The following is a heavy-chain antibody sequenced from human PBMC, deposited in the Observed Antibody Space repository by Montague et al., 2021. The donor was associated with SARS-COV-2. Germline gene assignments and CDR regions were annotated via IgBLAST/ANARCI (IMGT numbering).Heavy chain of an antibody. V-gene: IGHV3-30-3*01. J-gene: IGHJ4*02. CDR3: AREPLAAAGYYFDY. D-gene: IGHD6-13*01. CDR2: ISYDGSNK. CDR1: GFTFSSYA. Sequence: SLRLSCAASGFTFSSYAMHWVRQAPGKGLEWVAVISYDGSNKYYADSVKGRFTISRDNSKNTLYLQMNSLRAEDTAVYYCAREPLAAAGYYFDYWGQGTLDAVSS.